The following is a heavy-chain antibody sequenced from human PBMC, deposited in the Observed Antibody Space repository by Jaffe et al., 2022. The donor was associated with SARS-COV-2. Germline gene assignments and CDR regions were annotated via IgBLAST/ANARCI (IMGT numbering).Heavy chain of an antibody. CDR1: GFTFSSYG. CDR2: IWYDGSNK. CDR3: ARDLFLKYSGSYYEPWYYYGMDV. D-gene: IGHD1-26*01. Sequence: QVQLVESGGGVVQPGRSLRLSCAASGFTFSSYGMHWVRQAPGKGLEWVAVIWYDGSNKYYADSVKGRFTISRDNSKNTLYLQMNSLRAEDTAVYYCARDLFLKYSGSYYEPWYYYGMDVWGQGTTVTVSS. J-gene: IGHJ6*02. V-gene: IGHV3-33*01.